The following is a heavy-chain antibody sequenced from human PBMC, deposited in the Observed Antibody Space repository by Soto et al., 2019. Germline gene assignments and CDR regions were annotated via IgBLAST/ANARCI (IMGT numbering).Heavy chain of an antibody. CDR3: ASFSTLGKDYGVDV. J-gene: IGHJ6*02. CDR1: GGSISSSNW. Sequence: SETLSLTCAVSGGSISSSNWWSWVRQPPGKGLEWIGEIYHSGSTNYNPSLKSRVTISVDKSKNQFSLRLTSVTVADTAVYFCASFSTLGKDYGVDVWGQGTTVTVSS. D-gene: IGHD3-3*02. V-gene: IGHV4-4*02. CDR2: IYHSGST.